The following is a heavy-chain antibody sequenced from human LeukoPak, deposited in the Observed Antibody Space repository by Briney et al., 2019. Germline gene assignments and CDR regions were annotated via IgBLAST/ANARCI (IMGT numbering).Heavy chain of an antibody. V-gene: IGHV3-9*01. J-gene: IGHJ4*02. CDR2: ISWNSGSI. CDR3: AKGHTYGLGESYLDF. Sequence: PGGSLRLSCAASGFTFDDYAMHWGRQAPGKGLECVSDISWNSGSIGYADSVKGRFSISRDTGKRSISLHMDSLTTEDTALYYCAKGHTYGLGESYLDFWGQGTLVSVSS. D-gene: IGHD5-18*01. CDR1: GFTFDDYA.